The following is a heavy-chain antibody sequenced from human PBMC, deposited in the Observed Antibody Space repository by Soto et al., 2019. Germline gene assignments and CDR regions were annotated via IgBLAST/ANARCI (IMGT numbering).Heavy chain of an antibody. V-gene: IGHV1-18*04. CDR1: GYTFTNYG. CDR3: ARDLKYQLLPFDY. D-gene: IGHD2-2*01. CDR2: MNAYNGNT. J-gene: IGHJ4*02. Sequence: QVQLVQSGAEVKKSGASVKVSCKASGYTFTNYGISWVRQAPGQGLEWMGWMNAYNGNTIFAQKLQGRVSMTTDTSTSTAYMELRSLRSDDTAVYYCARDLKYQLLPFDYWGQGTLVTVSS.